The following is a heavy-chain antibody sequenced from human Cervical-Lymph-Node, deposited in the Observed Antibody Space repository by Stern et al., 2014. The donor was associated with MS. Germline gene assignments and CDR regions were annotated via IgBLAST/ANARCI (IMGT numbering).Heavy chain of an antibody. CDR1: GVSISSSFYY. CDR2: VYYGGSP. Sequence: QVQLQESGPGLVKPSETLSLTCIVSGVSISSSFYYWGWIRQSPGKGLEWIGSVYYGGSPFYNPSFQTRVTMSIDASQNQISLTLRSVTAADTAVYYCARHVPPSNSNFDDWGQGTLVTVSP. J-gene: IGHJ4*02. CDR3: ARHVPPSNSNFDD. V-gene: IGHV4-39*01. D-gene: IGHD4-11*01.